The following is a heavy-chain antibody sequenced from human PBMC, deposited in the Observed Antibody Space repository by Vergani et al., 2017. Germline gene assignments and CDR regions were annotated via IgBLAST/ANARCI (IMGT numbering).Heavy chain of an antibody. CDR3: ARADILTGWSWFDP. J-gene: IGHJ5*02. Sequence: EVQLVESGGGLVKPGGSLRLSCAASGFTFSSYSMNWVRQAPGKGLEWVSSISSSSSYIYYADSVKGRFTISRDNAKNSLYLQMNSLRAEDTAVYYCARADILTGWSWFDPWGQGTLVTVSS. V-gene: IGHV3-21*01. D-gene: IGHD3-9*01. CDR1: GFTFSSYS. CDR2: ISSSSSYI.